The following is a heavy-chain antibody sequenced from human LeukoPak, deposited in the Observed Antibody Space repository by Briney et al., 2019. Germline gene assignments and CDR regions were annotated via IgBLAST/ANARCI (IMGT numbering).Heavy chain of an antibody. J-gene: IGHJ3*02. CDR3: ATEGGSGSYYGDDAFDM. V-gene: IGHV3-15*01. D-gene: IGHD3-10*01. Sequence: GGSLRLSCEASGFSFTNTWMSWVRQAPGRGLEWVGRVKSKADDGTTDYAAPVQGRFTISRDDSKNTLSLQMNSLKTEDTAVYYCATEGGSGSYYGDDAFDMWGQGTMVTVSS. CDR1: GFSFTNTW. CDR2: VKSKADDGTT.